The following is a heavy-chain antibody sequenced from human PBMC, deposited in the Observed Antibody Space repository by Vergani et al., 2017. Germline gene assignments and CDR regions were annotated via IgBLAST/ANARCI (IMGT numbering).Heavy chain of an antibody. Sequence: QVQLQQWGAGLLKPSETLSLTCAVYGGSFSGYYWSWIRQPPGKVLEWIGEINHSGSTNYNPSLKSRVTISVDTSKNQFSLKLSSVTAADTAVYYCARRPGYSSSWYHYYYYMDVWGKGTTVTVSS. CDR2: INHSGST. CDR3: ARRPGYSSSWYHYYYYMDV. D-gene: IGHD6-13*01. V-gene: IGHV4-34*01. CDR1: GGSFSGYY. J-gene: IGHJ6*03.